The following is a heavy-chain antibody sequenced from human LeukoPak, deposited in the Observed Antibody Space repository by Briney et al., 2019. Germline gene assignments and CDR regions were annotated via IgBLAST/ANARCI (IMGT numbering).Heavy chain of an antibody. D-gene: IGHD5-24*01. J-gene: IGHJ4*02. CDR1: GGSISSHY. CDR3: SRYRGEGYIQFDY. V-gene: IGHV4-59*11. Sequence: SETLSLTCTISGGSISSHYWTWIRQPPGKGLEWLGYINYSGNTKYNPSLKSRVTISVDTSKNQFSLNLNYVTAADTAVYYCSRYRGEGYIQFDYWGQGTLVTVSS. CDR2: INYSGNT.